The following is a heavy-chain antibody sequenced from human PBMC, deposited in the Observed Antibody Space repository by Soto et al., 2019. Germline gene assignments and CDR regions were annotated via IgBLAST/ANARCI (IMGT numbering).Heavy chain of an antibody. CDR3: AREEASSYASRHFHD. J-gene: IGHJ4*02. CDR2: IYVFGGT. Sequence: QVQLQESGPGLVKSSETLSLTCTVSGGSMISFYWSWIRQPAGKELEWIARIYVFGGTNYNPSLKSRVTLSLDTSQKKFSLTLTSVTAADTAVYYCAREEASSYASRHFHDWGQGTLVTVSS. V-gene: IGHV4-4*07. D-gene: IGHD3-16*01. CDR1: GGSMISFY.